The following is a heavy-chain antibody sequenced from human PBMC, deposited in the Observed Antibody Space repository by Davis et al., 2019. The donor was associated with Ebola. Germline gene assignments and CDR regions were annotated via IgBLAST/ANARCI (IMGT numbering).Heavy chain of an antibody. Sequence: AASVKVSCKASGYTFTSYDINWVRQATGQGLEWMGWMNPNSGNTGYAQKFQGRVTMTRNTSISTAYMELSSLRSEDTAVYYCARDLVADDAFDIWGQGTMVTVSS. V-gene: IGHV1-8*01. CDR2: MNPNSGNT. CDR1: GYTFTSYD. D-gene: IGHD2-15*01. CDR3: ARDLVADDAFDI. J-gene: IGHJ3*02.